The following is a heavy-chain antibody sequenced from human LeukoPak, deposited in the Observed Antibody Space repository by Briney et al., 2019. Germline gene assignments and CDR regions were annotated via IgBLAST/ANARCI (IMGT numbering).Heavy chain of an antibody. Sequence: GESLKISCQTSGYTFTAHWITWVRQVPGKGLEWVAIIYPGDSDTRYSPSFHGHVTISADKSISTAYLQWSSLKASDTAMYYCARRRDLYSGSYYPFDYWGQGTLVTVSS. J-gene: IGHJ4*02. CDR1: GYTFTAHW. CDR3: ARRRDLYSGSYYPFDY. CDR2: IYPGDSDT. D-gene: IGHD1-26*01. V-gene: IGHV5-51*01.